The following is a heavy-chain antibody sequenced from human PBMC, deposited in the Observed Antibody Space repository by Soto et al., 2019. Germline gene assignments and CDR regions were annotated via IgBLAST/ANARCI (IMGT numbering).Heavy chain of an antibody. D-gene: IGHD3-9*01. Sequence: EVQLLESGGGLVQPGGSLRLSCAPSGFTFANYGMSWVRQAPGKGLEWISGINKDGTSTYYAESVKGRFTISRDNSKNTLFLQMNSLRVEDTAIYCCAGAYYDTLPPHRGLGTLVTVSS. V-gene: IGHV3-23*03. CDR1: GFTFANYG. J-gene: IGHJ4*02. CDR2: INKDGTST. CDR3: AGAYYDTLPPH.